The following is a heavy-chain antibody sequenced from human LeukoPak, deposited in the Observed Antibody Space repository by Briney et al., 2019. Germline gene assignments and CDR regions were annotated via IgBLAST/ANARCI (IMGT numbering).Heavy chain of an antibody. CDR3: ARQSYDILTGSRTDYFDY. J-gene: IGHJ4*02. CDR2: IYPGDSDT. Sequence: GESLKISCKGSGYSFTSYWIGWVRQMLGKGLEWMGIIYPGDSDTRYSPSFQGQVTISADKSISTAYLQWSSLKASDTATYYCARQSYDILTGSRTDYFDYWGQGTLVTVSS. D-gene: IGHD3-9*01. CDR1: GYSFTSYW. V-gene: IGHV5-51*01.